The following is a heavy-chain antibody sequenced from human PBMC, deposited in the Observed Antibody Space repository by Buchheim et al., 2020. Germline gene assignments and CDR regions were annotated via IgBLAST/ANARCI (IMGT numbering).Heavy chain of an antibody. D-gene: IGHD3-22*01. CDR1: GGSISSGGYY. CDR2: IYNGVTT. V-gene: IGHV4-31*03. CDR3: ARAGYYDSRGYLGDFDY. Sequence: VQLQESGPGLVKPSQTLSLTCTVSGGSISSGGYYWNWIRHHPGKGLEWIGYIYNGVTTHYNPSLRSRLIISVDKSENQFSLKRSSVTAADTAVYYCARAGYYDSRGYLGDFDYWGQGTL. J-gene: IGHJ4*02.